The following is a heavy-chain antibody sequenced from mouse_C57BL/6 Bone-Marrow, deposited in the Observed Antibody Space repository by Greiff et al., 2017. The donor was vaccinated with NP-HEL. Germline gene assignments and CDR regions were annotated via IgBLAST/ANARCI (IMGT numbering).Heavy chain of an antibody. V-gene: IGHV14-2*01. Sequence: EVQLQESGAELVKPGASVKLSCTASGFNITDYYMHWVKQRTEQGLEWIGRIDPEDGETKYAPKFQGKATITADTSSNTAYLQLSSLTSEDTAVYYCATRLGFGYYFDYWGQGTTLTVSS. CDR2: IDPEDGET. D-gene: IGHD4-1*01. J-gene: IGHJ2*01. CDR3: ATRLGFGYYFDY. CDR1: GFNITDYY.